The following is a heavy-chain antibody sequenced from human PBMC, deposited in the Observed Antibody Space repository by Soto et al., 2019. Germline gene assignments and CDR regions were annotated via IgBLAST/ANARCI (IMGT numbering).Heavy chain of an antibody. CDR1: GGIGSNYA. CDR2: IVPMFGTS. V-gene: IGHV1-69*06. J-gene: IGHJ5*02. D-gene: IGHD2-15*01. CDR3: AREMASGYSRTWFDP. Sequence: QEHLVQSGAEVKKPGSSVKVSCRASGGIGSNYAISWVRQAPGQGLEWMGGIVPMFGTSNYAQRFKGRVTISVYKSTNSVYMELSSLRSQDTAIYYCAREMASGYSRTWFDP.